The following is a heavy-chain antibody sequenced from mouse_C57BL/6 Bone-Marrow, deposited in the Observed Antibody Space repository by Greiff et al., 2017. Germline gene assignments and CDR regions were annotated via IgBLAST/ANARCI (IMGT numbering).Heavy chain of an antibody. D-gene: IGHD2-13*01. CDR3: GRELTGPWFAY. J-gene: IGHJ3*01. CDR2: IHPNSGST. Sequence: QVQLQQPGAELVKPGASVKLSCKASGYTFTSYWMHWVKQRPGQGLEWIGVIHPNSGSTNYNEKFKSKATLTVDKSSSTAYMQLSSLTSEESAVYYCGRELTGPWFAYWGQGTLVTVSA. V-gene: IGHV1-64*01. CDR1: GYTFTSYW.